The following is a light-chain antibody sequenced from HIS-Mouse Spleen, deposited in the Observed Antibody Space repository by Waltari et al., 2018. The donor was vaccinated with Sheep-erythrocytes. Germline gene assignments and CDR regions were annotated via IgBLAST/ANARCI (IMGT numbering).Light chain of an antibody. CDR1: SRAAGIYNL. Sequence: QSALTQPASVSGSPGQSITISCPGTSRAAGIYNLVSWYQQHPGKAPKLMIYEGSKRPSGVSNRFSGSKSGNTASLTISGLQAEDEADYYCCSYAGSSTWVFGGGTKLTVL. CDR2: EGS. CDR3: CSYAGSSTWV. J-gene: IGLJ3*02. V-gene: IGLV2-23*01.